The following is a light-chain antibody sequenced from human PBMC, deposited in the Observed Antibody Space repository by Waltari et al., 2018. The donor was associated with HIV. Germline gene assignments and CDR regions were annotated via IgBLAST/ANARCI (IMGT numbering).Light chain of an antibody. V-gene: IGKV3-11*01. CDR3: QQRSDWPPIT. CDR2: DAS. Sequence: EIVLTQSPGTLSLSPGERDTLSCRASQSVSRYLAWYQQKPGQAPRLLIYDASNRATGIPARFSGSGSGTDFTLTISSLEPEDFAVYYCQQRSDWPPITFGQGTRLEIK. J-gene: IGKJ5*01. CDR1: QSVSRY.